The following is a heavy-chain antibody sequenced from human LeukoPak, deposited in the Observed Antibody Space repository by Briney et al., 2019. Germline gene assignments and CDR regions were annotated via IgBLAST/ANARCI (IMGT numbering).Heavy chain of an antibody. CDR2: ISGSGSST. D-gene: IGHD6-19*01. V-gene: IGHV3-23*01. J-gene: IGHJ4*02. Sequence: GGSLRLSCAASGFTFSSYAMSWVRQAPGKGLEWVSGISGSGSSTYYADSVKGRFTISRDNSKNTLYLQMNSLRAEDTVVYYCAKDQTIAVALGIDYWGQGTLVTVSS. CDR1: GFTFSSYA. CDR3: AKDQTIAVALGIDY.